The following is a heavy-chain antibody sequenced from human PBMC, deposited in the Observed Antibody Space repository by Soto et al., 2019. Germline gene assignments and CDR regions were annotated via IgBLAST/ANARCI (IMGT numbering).Heavy chain of an antibody. D-gene: IGHD6-19*01. V-gene: IGHV3-30*18. CDR1: GFTFSNYG. Sequence: QVQVVESGGGVVQPGRSLRLSCAAFGFTFSNYGMHWVRQAPGKGLEWVAVITYDGSNKYYADSVKGRFTISRDNSKNKQYLQMNSLRAEDTAVYYCAKGTSGWYSDFDYWGQGTLVTVSS. J-gene: IGHJ4*02. CDR3: AKGTSGWYSDFDY. CDR2: ITYDGSNK.